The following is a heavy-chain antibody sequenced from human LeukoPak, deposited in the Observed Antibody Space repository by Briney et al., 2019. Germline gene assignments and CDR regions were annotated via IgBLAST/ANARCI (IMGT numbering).Heavy chain of an antibody. CDR3: ARALKRSGSYYGY. J-gene: IGHJ4*02. CDR1: GYTFTSYD. CDR2: MNPNSGNT. Sequence: EASVKVSCKASGYTFTSYDINWVRQATGQGLEWMGWMNPNSGNTGYAQKFQGRVTITRNTSISTAYMELSSLRSEDTAVYYCARALKRSGSYYGYWGQGTLVTVSS. D-gene: IGHD1-26*01. V-gene: IGHV1-8*03.